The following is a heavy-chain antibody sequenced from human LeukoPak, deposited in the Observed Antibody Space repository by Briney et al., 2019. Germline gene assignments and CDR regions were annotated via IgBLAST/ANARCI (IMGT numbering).Heavy chain of an antibody. CDR1: GYSFTTFG. Sequence: AASVKVSCEASGYSFTTFGITWVRQAPGQGLEWMGWISAYNGNTNYAQKLQGRVTMTTDTSTSTAYMELRSLRSDDTAVYYCARVIQLWLGYYYYYYMDVWGKGTTVTISS. CDR3: ARVIQLWLGYYYYYYMDV. J-gene: IGHJ6*03. V-gene: IGHV1-18*01. CDR2: ISAYNGNT. D-gene: IGHD5-18*01.